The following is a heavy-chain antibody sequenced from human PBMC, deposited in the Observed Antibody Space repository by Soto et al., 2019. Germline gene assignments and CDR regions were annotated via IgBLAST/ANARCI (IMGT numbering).Heavy chain of an antibody. J-gene: IGHJ6*03. V-gene: IGHV1-18*01. Sequence: ASVKVSCKASGYTFTSYGISWVRQAPGQGLEWMGWISAYNGNTNYAQKLQGRVTMTTDTSTSTAYMELRSLRSDDTAVYYCARAHKSFHGLGYYYYYMDVWGKGTTVTVSS. CDR2: ISAYNGNT. CDR1: GYTFTSYG. CDR3: ARAHKSFHGLGYYYYYMDV.